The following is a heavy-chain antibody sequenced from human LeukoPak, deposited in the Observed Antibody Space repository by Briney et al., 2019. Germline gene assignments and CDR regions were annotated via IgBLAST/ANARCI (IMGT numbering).Heavy chain of an antibody. Sequence: PSETLSLTCTVSGDSVSNSLYYWSWIRQPPGKGLEWIGYIYYSGSTNYNPSLKSRVTISIDTSRNQFSLRLNSMTAADTAIYYCARVLRAASWRSYDYWGQGSLVTVSS. CDR1: GDSVSNSLYY. D-gene: IGHD5-18*01. CDR3: ARVLRAASWRSYDY. CDR2: IYYSGST. V-gene: IGHV4-61*01. J-gene: IGHJ4*02.